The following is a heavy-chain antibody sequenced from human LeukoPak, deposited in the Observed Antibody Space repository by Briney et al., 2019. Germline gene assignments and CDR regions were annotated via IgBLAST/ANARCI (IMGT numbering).Heavy chain of an antibody. V-gene: IGHV3-30-3*01. CDR3: ARDREEAGTTFGY. J-gene: IGHJ4*02. CDR2: IPYSGNNK. D-gene: IGHD1-1*01. CDR1: GFNFNTH. Sequence: PARSLRLSCAASGFNFNTHMHWVRQAPGKGLEWVATIPYSGNNKYYADSVKGRFTISRDNSKNTLYLQMNSLRAEDTAVYYCARDREEAGTTFGYWGQGTLVTVSS.